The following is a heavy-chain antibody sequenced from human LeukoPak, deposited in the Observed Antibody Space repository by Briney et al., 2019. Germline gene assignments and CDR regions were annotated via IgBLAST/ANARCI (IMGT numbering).Heavy chain of an antibody. Sequence: SQTLSLTCTVSGGSTSSGSYYWSWIRQPAGKGLEWIGRIYTSGSTNYNPSLKSRVTISVDTSKNQFSLKLGSVTAADTAVYYCARHSYYDFLWDYWGQGTLVTVSS. CDR1: GGSTSSGSYY. J-gene: IGHJ4*02. V-gene: IGHV4-61*02. CDR2: IYTSGST. D-gene: IGHD3-3*01. CDR3: ARHSYYDFLWDY.